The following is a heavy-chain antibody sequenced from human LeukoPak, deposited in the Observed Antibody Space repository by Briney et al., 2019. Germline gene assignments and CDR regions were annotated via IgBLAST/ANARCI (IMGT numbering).Heavy chain of an antibody. Sequence: GASVKVSCKASGYTFTSYYMHWVRQAPGQGLEWMGIINPSGGSTSYAQKFQGRVTMTRDTSTSTVYMELRSLRSEDTAVYYCARELLWFGEPEYYFDYWGQGSLVTVSS. CDR3: ARELLWFGEPEYYFDY. V-gene: IGHV1-46*01. CDR2: INPSGGST. D-gene: IGHD3-10*01. J-gene: IGHJ4*02. CDR1: GYTFTSYY.